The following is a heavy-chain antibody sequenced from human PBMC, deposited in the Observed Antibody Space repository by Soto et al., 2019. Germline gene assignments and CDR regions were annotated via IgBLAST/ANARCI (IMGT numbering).Heavy chain of an antibody. CDR2: ISYDGSNK. CDR3: ARDSGGDFWSGYYEY. J-gene: IGHJ4*02. V-gene: IGHV3-30-3*01. Sequence: VGSLILSCSSSVFTFISYSMHLFLQAPVKGLEWVAVISYDGSNKYYADSVKGRFTISRDNSKNTLYLQMNSLRAEDTAVYYCARDSGGDFWSGYYEYWGQGTMVTVSS. D-gene: IGHD3-3*01. CDR1: VFTFISYS.